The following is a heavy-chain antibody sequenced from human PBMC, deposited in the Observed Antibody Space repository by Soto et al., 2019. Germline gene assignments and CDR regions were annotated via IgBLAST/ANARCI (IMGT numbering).Heavy chain of an antibody. CDR2: INAGNGNT. CDR1: GYTFTSYA. CDR3: ARDRGYCSGGSCPRSWFDP. D-gene: IGHD2-15*01. V-gene: IGHV1-3*01. J-gene: IGHJ5*02. Sequence: ASVKVSCKASGYTFTSYAMHWVRQAPGQRLEWMGWINAGNGNTKYSQKFQGRVTITRDTSASTAYMELSSLRSEDTAVYYCARDRGYCSGGSCPRSWFDPWGQGTLVTVSP.